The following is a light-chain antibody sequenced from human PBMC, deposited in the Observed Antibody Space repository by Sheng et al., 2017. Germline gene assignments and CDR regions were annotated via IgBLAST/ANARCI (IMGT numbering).Light chain of an antibody. CDR3: GTWDNSLSGGV. Sequence: QSVLTQPPSVSGAPGQRVTISCTGSSSNIGAGYDVHWYQHVPGTAPKLLIYATTNRPSGIPDRFSGSKSGTSATLGIIGLQTGDEADYYCGTWDNSLSGGVFGGGTKLTVL. CDR2: ATT. V-gene: IGLV1-40*01. CDR1: SSNIGAGYD. J-gene: IGLJ3*02.